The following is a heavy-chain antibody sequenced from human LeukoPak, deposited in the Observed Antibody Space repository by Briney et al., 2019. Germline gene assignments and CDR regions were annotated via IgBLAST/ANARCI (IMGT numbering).Heavy chain of an antibody. CDR3: ARVQARHCSGGSCYSEGFVY. D-gene: IGHD2-15*01. CDR2: IRSKANSYAT. Sequence: GGSLRLSCAASGFTFSGSAMHWVRQASGKGLEWVGRIRSKANSYATAYAASVKGRFTISRDNAKNSLYLQMNSLRAEDTAVYYCARVQARHCSGGSCYSEGFVYWGQGTLVTVSS. J-gene: IGHJ4*02. CDR1: GFTFSGSA. V-gene: IGHV3-73*01.